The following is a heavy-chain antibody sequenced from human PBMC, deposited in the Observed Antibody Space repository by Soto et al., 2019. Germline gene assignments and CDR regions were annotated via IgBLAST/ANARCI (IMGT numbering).Heavy chain of an antibody. CDR2: IIPIFGTA. CDR3: AREGKRDIVLGPAAHSFDI. CDR1: GGTFSSYA. J-gene: IGHJ3*02. V-gene: IGHV1-69*12. D-gene: IGHD2-2*01. Sequence: QVQLVQSGAEVKKPGSSVKVPCKASGGTFSSYAISWVRQAPGQGLEWMGGIIPIFGTANYEQKFQGRVTMTVVEATSTAYMELRSLSSEATAVYYCAREGKRDIVLGPAAHSFDICGQGTMVTVSS.